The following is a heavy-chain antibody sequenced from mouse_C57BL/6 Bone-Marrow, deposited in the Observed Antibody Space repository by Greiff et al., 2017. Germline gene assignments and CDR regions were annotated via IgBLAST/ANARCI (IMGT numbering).Heavy chain of an antibody. CDR3: ARNGYGWYFDV. J-gene: IGHJ1*03. CDR2: IDPSDSYT. Sequence: QVQLQQPGAELVKPGASVKLSCKASGYTFTSYWLQWVKQRPGQGLEWIGEIDPSDSYTTYTQKFQGKATLTVDTSSSTAYMQLSSLISEDSAVYYCARNGYGWYFDVWGTGTTVTVSS. V-gene: IGHV1-50*01. CDR1: GYTFTSYW. D-gene: IGHD2-14*01.